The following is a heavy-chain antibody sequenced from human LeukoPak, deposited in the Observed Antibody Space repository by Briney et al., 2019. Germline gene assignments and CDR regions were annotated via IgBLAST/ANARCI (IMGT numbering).Heavy chain of an antibody. V-gene: IGHV3-23*01. CDR2: ISGSGNST. CDR3: AKGPLVYSGGNWYFFDY. Sequence: GGSLRLSCAASGFTFSRYAMSWVRQAPGKGLEWGSGISGSGNSTYYADYVKGRFTISRDNSKDTLFLQMNSLRAEDTAVYYCAKGPLVYSGGNWYFFDYWGQGTLVTVSS. D-gene: IGHD6-13*01. CDR1: GFTFSRYA. J-gene: IGHJ4*02.